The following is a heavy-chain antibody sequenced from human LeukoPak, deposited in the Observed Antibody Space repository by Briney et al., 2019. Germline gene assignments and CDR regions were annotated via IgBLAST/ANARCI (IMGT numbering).Heavy chain of an antibody. D-gene: IGHD4-17*01. V-gene: IGHV1-3*01. J-gene: IGHJ4*02. Sequence: GASVKVSCKASGYTFTSYAMQWVRQAPGQRLEWMGWINAGNGNTKYSQKFQGRVTITRDTSASTAYMELSSLRSEDTAVYYCARPLYGDYELDYWGQGTLVTVSS. CDR2: INAGNGNT. CDR3: ARPLYGDYELDY. CDR1: GYTFTSYA.